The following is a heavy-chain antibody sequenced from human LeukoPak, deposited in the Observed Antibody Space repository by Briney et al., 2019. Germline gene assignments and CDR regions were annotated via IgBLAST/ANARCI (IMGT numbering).Heavy chain of an antibody. D-gene: IGHD5-18*01. CDR1: GGSFSGYY. V-gene: IGHV4-34*01. Sequence: SETLSLTCAVYGGSFSGYYWSWIRQPPGKGLEWIGEINHSGSTNYNPSLKSRVTISVDTSKNQFSLKLSSVTAADTAVYYCARQLWSSYFGMDVWGQGTTVTVSS. CDR3: ARQLWSSYFGMDV. J-gene: IGHJ6*02. CDR2: INHSGST.